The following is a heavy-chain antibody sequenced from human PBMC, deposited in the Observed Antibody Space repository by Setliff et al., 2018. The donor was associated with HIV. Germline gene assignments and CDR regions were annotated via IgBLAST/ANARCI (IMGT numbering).Heavy chain of an antibody. D-gene: IGHD3-9*01. V-gene: IGHV1-18*01. CDR2: VSPYNENT. CDR3: ARVALIRAFDWLPRGGFDP. CDR1: GYTFTMYG. J-gene: IGHJ5*02. Sequence: ASVKVSCKASGYTFTMYGITWVRQAPGQGLEWMGWVSPYNENTNYAQKVQDRVVMTIDTSTNTAYMELRSLRFDDTAVYYCARVALIRAFDWLPRGGFDPWGQGTLVTVSS.